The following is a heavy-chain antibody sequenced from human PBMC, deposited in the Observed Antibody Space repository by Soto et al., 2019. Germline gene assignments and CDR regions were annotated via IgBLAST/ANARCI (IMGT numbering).Heavy chain of an antibody. V-gene: IGHV3-23*01. J-gene: IGHJ4*02. CDR2: ISGSGGST. D-gene: IGHD6-6*01. CDR1: GFTFSSYA. CDR3: ARSRTEIAARPDYFDY. Sequence: GGSLRLSCAASGFTFSSYAMSWVRQAPGKGLEWVSAISGSGGSTYYADYVKGRFTISRDNSKSTLYLQMNSLRAEDTAVYYWARSRTEIAARPDYFDYWGQGTLVTVSS.